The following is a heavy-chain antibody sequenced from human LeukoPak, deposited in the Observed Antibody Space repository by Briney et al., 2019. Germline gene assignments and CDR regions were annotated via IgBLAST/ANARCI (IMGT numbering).Heavy chain of an antibody. J-gene: IGHJ4*02. CDR3: VKDQGEYSSSWYYFDN. CDR2: ITSNGDST. D-gene: IGHD6-13*01. Sequence: GGSLRLSCSTSGFIFSSYPMHWVRQPPGKGLEYVSGITSNGDSTNYADSVKGRFTISRDNSKNTLSLYMSSLRAEDTAVYYCVKDQGEYSSSWYYFDNWGQGTLVTVSS. V-gene: IGHV3-64D*06. CDR1: GFIFSSYP.